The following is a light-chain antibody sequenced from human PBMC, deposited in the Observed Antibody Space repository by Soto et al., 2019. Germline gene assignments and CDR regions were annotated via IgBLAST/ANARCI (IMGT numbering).Light chain of an antibody. Sequence: TVLTQSPATLSVAPVERSSLSCISSQSVSINLAWYQQKPGQAPRLLIYGASTRATGIPARFSGSGSGTEFTLTINSLQSEDFAVYYCQEYDSWPPEGTFGQGTKVDIK. CDR2: GAS. J-gene: IGKJ1*01. CDR3: QEYDSWPPEGT. V-gene: IGKV3-15*01. CDR1: QSVSIN.